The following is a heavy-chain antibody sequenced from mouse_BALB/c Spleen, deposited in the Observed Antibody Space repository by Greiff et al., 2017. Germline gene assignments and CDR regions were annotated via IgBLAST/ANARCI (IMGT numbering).Heavy chain of an antibody. D-gene: IGHD2-10*02. Sequence: EVQRVESGGGLVQPGGSRKLSCAASGFTFSSFGMHWVRQAPGKGLEWVAYISIGSSTIYYADTVKGRYTISRDNPNNTLYLQMTSLRSEDTAMYYCARSGYGNSQSWFAYWGQGTLVTVSA. V-gene: IGHV5-17*02. CDR2: ISIGSSTI. CDR3: ARSGYGNSQSWFAY. CDR1: GFTFSSFG. J-gene: IGHJ3*01.